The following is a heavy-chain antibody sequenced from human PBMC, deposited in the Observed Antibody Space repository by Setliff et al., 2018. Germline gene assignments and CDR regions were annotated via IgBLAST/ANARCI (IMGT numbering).Heavy chain of an antibody. J-gene: IGHJ4*02. Sequence: ASVKVSCKASGYTFTSYDINWMRQASGQGLEWMGWMNPNSGNTGSTQKFQGRATMTRNTSTSTAYMELSRLTSEDTAVYFCARGWAALGIIGYWGQGTLVTV. CDR1: GYTFTSYD. CDR3: ARGWAALGIIGY. V-gene: IGHV1-8*02. CDR2: MNPNSGNT. D-gene: IGHD7-27*01.